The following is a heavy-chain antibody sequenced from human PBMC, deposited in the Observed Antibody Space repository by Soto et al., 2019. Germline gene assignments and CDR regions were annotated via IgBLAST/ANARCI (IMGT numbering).Heavy chain of an antibody. Sequence: SETLSLTCTVSGGSISSYYWSWIRQPPGKGLEWIGYIYYSGSTNYNPSLKSRVTISVDTSKNQFSLKLSSVTAADTAVYYCARQTMVRGVLTFDYWGQGTLVTVSS. CDR2: IYYSGST. J-gene: IGHJ4*02. V-gene: IGHV4-59*08. D-gene: IGHD3-10*01. CDR3: ARQTMVRGVLTFDY. CDR1: GGSISSYY.